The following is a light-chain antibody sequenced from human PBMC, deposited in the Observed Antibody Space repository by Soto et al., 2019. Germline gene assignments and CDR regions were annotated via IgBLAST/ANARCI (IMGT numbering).Light chain of an antibody. V-gene: IGKV1-5*01. J-gene: IGKJ1*01. CDR2: DAS. CDR3: QQYDSFSVWT. CDR1: QGISGW. Sequence: DIQMTQSPSTLSASVGDRATITCRASQGISGWLAWYQQKAGKAPRLLIFDASSLMSGVPSRFSGSGYGTEFTLTINRLQPDDSATYYCQQYDSFSVWTFGQGTKVDIK.